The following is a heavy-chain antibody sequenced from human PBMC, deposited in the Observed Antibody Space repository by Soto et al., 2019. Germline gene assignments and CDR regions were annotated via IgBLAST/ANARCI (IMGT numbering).Heavy chain of an antibody. Sequence: QVQLVQSGAEVKKPGSSVKVSCKASGGTFSSYAISWVRQAPGQGLEWMGGIIPIFGTANYAQKFQGRVKITADKSTSTAYMELSSLSSEDTAVYYCARKVIGAGNLVGSFDIWGQGTMVTVSS. J-gene: IGHJ3*02. CDR1: GGTFSSYA. V-gene: IGHV1-69*06. CDR3: ARKVIGAGNLVGSFDI. CDR2: IIPIFGTA. D-gene: IGHD1-26*01.